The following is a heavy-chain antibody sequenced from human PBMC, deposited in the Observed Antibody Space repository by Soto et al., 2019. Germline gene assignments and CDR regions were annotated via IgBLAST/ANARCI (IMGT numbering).Heavy chain of an antibody. Sequence: SETLSLTCAVSGYSISSSNSWGWIRQPPGKGLEWIGSIYYSGSTYYNPSLKSRVTISVDTSKNQFSLKLSSVTAADTAVYYCARGDIVVVPAADLNWFDPWGQGTLVTVSS. CDR2: IYYSGST. D-gene: IGHD2-2*01. V-gene: IGHV4-38-2*01. CDR3: ARGDIVVVPAADLNWFDP. CDR1: GYSISSSNS. J-gene: IGHJ5*02.